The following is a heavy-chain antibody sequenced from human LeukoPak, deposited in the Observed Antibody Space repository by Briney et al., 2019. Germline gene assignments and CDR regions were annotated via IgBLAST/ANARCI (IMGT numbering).Heavy chain of an antibody. D-gene: IGHD3-16*01. J-gene: IGHJ4*02. CDR1: GFTFSKAW. V-gene: IGHV3-23*01. Sequence: GGSLRLSCTASGFTFSKAWMSWVRQAPGKGLEWVSTISGSGVNTYYADSVKGRFTISRDNSKNTLFLQMNGLRAEDTAIYYCAKFLSYTTSAPFDSWGQGTLVTVSS. CDR2: ISGSGVNT. CDR3: AKFLSYTTSAPFDS.